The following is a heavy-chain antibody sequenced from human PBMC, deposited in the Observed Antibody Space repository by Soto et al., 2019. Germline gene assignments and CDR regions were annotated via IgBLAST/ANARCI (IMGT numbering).Heavy chain of an antibody. CDR3: AKRAIAAAGTPPYYYGMDV. Sequence: LRLSWAASGFTFSISAMSWFRQAPGQGLEWVSAISGSGGSTYYADSVKGRFTISRDNSKNTLYLQMNSLRAEDTAVYYCAKRAIAAAGTPPYYYGMDVWGQGTTVTVS. J-gene: IGHJ6*02. D-gene: IGHD6-13*01. CDR2: ISGSGGST. CDR1: GFTFSISA. V-gene: IGHV3-23*01.